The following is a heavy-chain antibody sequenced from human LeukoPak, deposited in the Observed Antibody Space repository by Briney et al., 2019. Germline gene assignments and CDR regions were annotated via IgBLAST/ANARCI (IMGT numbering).Heavy chain of an antibody. Sequence: GSLRLSCAASGFSFTGYAMSWVRQPPGKGLEWIGEINHSGSTNYNPSLKSRVTISVDTSKNQFSLKLSSVTAADTAVYYCARGYHGFDLWGRGTLVTVSS. D-gene: IGHD2-2*01. CDR2: INHSGST. J-gene: IGHJ2*01. CDR3: ARGYHGFDL. CDR1: GFSFTGYA. V-gene: IGHV4-34*01.